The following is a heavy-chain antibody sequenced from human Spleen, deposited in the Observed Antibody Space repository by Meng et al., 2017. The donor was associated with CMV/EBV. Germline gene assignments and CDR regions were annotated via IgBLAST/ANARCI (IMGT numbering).Heavy chain of an antibody. D-gene: IGHD6-19*01. J-gene: IGHJ5*02. CDR2: IWYDGIKK. V-gene: IGHV3-33*03. CDR1: GFTFSNYG. Sequence: GESLKISCAASGFTFSNYGMHWVRQAPGKGLEWVALIWYDGIKKYYAESMKGRFTIYRDNSKNTLYLQMNSLRAEDTAIYYCAKEVSVSGWSLRGWFDPWGQGTLVTVSS. CDR3: AKEVSVSGWSLRGWFDP.